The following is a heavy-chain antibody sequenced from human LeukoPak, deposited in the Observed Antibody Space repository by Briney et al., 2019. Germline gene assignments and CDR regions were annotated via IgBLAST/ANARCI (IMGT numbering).Heavy chain of an antibody. CDR2: ISESGGIT. J-gene: IGHJ4*02. CDR1: GFTFSTHA. Sequence: GGSLRLSCAASGFTFSTHAMSWARQAPGKGLEWVSAISESGGITYYADSLKGRFTISRDNSKNTLYLQMNSLRAEDTAVYYCASQRSLYTKSWQWDCWGQGTLVTVSS. V-gene: IGHV3-23*01. D-gene: IGHD3-16*01. CDR3: ASQRSLYTKSWQWDC.